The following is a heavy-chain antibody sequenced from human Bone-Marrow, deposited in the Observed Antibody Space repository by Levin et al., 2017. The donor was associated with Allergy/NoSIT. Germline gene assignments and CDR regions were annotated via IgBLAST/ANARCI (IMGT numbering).Heavy chain of an antibody. V-gene: IGHV4-59*01. Sequence: PSETLSLTCTVSGGSISSYYWSWIRQPPGKGLEWIGYIYYSGSTNYNPSLKSRVTISVDTSKNQFSLKLSSVTAADTAVYYCARDSTPTDYWGQGTLVTVSS. J-gene: IGHJ4*02. CDR3: ARDSTPTDY. CDR2: IYYSGST. CDR1: GGSISSYY.